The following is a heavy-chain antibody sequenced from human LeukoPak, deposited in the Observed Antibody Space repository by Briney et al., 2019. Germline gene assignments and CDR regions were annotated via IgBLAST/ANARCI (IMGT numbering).Heavy chain of an antibody. CDR2: IRYDGSNK. Sequence: GGSLRLSCAASGFTFSSYGMHWVRQAPGKGLEWVAFIRYDGSNKYYADSVKGRFTISRDNSKNTLYLQMNSLRAEDTAVYYCARDIPTYYDFWSGSTDYWGQGTLVTVSS. J-gene: IGHJ4*02. CDR1: GFTFSSYG. CDR3: ARDIPTYYDFWSGSTDY. V-gene: IGHV3-30*02. D-gene: IGHD3-3*01.